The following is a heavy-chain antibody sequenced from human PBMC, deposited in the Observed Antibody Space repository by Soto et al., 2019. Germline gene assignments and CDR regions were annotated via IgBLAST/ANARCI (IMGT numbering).Heavy chain of an antibody. CDR2: MNPNSDNT. J-gene: IGHJ3*02. V-gene: IGHV1-8*01. Sequence: EASVKVSCKASGYTFTSYDINWVRQATGQGLEWMGWMNPNSDNTGYAQKFQGRVTMTRNTSISTAYMELSSLRSEDTAVYYCATSSSWYGDAFDIWGQGTMVTVSS. CDR1: GYTFTSYD. D-gene: IGHD6-13*01. CDR3: ATSSSWYGDAFDI.